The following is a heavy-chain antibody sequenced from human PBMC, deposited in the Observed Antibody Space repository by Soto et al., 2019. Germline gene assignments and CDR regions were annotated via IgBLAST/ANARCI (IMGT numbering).Heavy chain of an antibody. CDR1: GFSFSTTGVG. CDR3: AHRHAQGRGLAGTSVS. J-gene: IGHJ5*02. CDR2: IYWDDDK. D-gene: IGHD6-19*01. V-gene: IGHV2-5*02. Sequence: SGPTLVNPTQTLTLTCTFSGFSFSTTGVGVGWIRQPPGKALEWLALIYWDDDKRYSPSLKSRLTITKDTSNDQVFLTMTNMDPVDTATYYCAHRHAQGRGLAGTSVSWCQGPLVTVSS.